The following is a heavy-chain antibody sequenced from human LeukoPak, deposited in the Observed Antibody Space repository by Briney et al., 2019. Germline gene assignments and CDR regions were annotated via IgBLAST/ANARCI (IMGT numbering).Heavy chain of an antibody. V-gene: IGHV1-46*01. Sequence: ASVKVSCKASGYTFTSYYMHWVRQAPGQGLEWMGIINPSGGSTSYAQKFQGRVTMTRDTSTSTVYMELSSLRSEDTAVYYCARVRRVDDYVWGSYRYTDYWGQGTLVTVSS. J-gene: IGHJ4*02. CDR1: GYTFTSYY. D-gene: IGHD3-16*02. CDR2: INPSGGST. CDR3: ARVRRVDDYVWGSYRYTDY.